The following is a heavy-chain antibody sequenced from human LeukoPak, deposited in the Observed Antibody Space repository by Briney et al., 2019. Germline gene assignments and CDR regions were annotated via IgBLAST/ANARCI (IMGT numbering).Heavy chain of an antibody. Sequence: ASVKVSCKASGYTFISYDISWVRQAPGQGLEWMGWISAYNGNTNYAQKLQGRVTMTTDTSTSTAYMELRSLRSDDTAVYYCARAVGFGAYNWFDPWGQGTLVTVSS. J-gene: IGHJ5*02. CDR1: GYTFISYD. CDR3: ARAVGFGAYNWFDP. V-gene: IGHV1-18*01. CDR2: ISAYNGNT. D-gene: IGHD3-10*01.